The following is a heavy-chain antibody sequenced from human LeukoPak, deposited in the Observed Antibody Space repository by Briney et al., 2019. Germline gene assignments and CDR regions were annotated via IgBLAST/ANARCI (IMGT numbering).Heavy chain of an antibody. D-gene: IGHD2-15*01. J-gene: IGHJ4*02. V-gene: IGHV4-38-2*02. CDR3: ARKARAAYYFDY. Sequence: PSETLSLTCTVSGYSISSGYYWGWIRQPPGKGLEWIGSIYHSGSTYYNPSLKSRVTISVDTSKNQFSLKLSSVTAADTAVYYCARKARAAYYFDYCGQGTLVTVSS. CDR1: GYSISSGYY. CDR2: IYHSGST.